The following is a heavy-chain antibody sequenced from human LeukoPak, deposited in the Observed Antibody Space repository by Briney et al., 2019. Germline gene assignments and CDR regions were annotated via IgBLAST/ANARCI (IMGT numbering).Heavy chain of an antibody. D-gene: IGHD2-15*01. CDR1: GINFSVYP. V-gene: IGHV3-23*01. CDR3: AMDRGY. J-gene: IGHJ4*02. CDR2: LSVSGDNA. Sequence: PGGPLRLSCVASGINFSVYPMTWVRQAPGKGLEWVSALSVSGDNAHYADSVKGRFTISRDNSKNTLYLHMNSLRAEDTAIYYCAMDRGYWGQGTPVTVSS.